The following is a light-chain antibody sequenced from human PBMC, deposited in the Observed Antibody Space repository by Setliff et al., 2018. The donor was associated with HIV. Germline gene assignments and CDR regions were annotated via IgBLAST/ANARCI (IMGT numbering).Light chain of an antibody. CDR3: NSFTSSSAYVL. V-gene: IGLV2-14*01. CDR1: SSDVGTYNA. Sequence: QSVLTQPASVSGSPGQSITISCTGTSSDVGTYNAVYWYQQHPGKAPKLIIYEVTNRPSGVSNRFSGSKSGNTASLTISGLQAEDEADYYCNSFTSSSAYVLFGGGTKVTVL. CDR2: EVT. J-gene: IGLJ2*01.